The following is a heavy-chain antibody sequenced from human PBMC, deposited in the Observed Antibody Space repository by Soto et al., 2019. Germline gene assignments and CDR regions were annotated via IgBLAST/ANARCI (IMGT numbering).Heavy chain of an antibody. V-gene: IGHV1-18*01. CDR3: ARDAPPEDY. CDR2: ISAYNGNT. Sequence: ASVKVSCKASGXTFSTYXISWVRQAPGQGLEWMGWISAYNGNTNYAQKLQGRVTMTTDTSTSTAYMELRSLRSDDTAVYYCARDAPPEDYWGQGTLVTVSS. J-gene: IGHJ4*02. CDR1: GXTFSTYX.